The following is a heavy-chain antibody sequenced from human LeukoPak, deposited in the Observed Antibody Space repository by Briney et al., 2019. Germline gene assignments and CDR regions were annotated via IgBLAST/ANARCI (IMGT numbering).Heavy chain of an antibody. V-gene: IGHV4-30-4*08. CDR3: ARRHGDYRSLNWFDP. CDR1: GGSISSGDYY. J-gene: IGHJ5*02. Sequence: SQTLSLTCTVSGGSISSGDYYWSWIRQPPGKGLEWIGYIYYSGGTYYNPSLKSRVTISVDTSKNQFSLKLSSVTAADTAVYYCARRHGDYRSLNWFDPWGQGTLVTVSS. D-gene: IGHD4-17*01. CDR2: IYYSGGT.